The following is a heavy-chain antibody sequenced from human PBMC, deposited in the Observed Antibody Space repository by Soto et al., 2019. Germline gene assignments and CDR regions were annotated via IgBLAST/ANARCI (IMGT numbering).Heavy chain of an antibody. CDR1: GGSFSGYY. J-gene: IGHJ3*02. D-gene: IGHD2-2*01. Sequence: PSETLSLTCAVYGGSFSGYYWSWIRQPPGKGLEWIGEINHSGSTNYNPSLKSRVTISVDTSKNQFSLKLSSVTAADTAVYYCARGPLSTSCYWGRCYSHGNGAFDIWGQGTMVTVSS. CDR2: INHSGST. CDR3: ARGPLSTSCYWGRCYSHGNGAFDI. V-gene: IGHV4-34*01.